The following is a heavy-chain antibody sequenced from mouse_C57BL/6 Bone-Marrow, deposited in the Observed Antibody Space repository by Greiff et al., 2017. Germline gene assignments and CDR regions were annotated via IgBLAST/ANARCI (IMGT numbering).Heavy chain of an antibody. Sequence: EVQLVESGGGLVQPKGSLKLSCAASGFTFNTYAMNWVRQAPGKGLEWVARIRSKSSNYATYYADSVKDRFTISRDDSQSMIYLQMNNLKTEYTAMYSFVRVGCYDYFFDYWGQGTTLTVSS. J-gene: IGHJ2*01. V-gene: IGHV10-3*01. CDR3: VRVGCYDYFFDY. D-gene: IGHD2-4*01. CDR2: IRSKSSNYAT. CDR1: GFTFNTYA.